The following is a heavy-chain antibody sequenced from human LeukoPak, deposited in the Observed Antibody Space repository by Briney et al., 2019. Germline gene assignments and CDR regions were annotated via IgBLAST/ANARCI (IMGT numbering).Heavy chain of an antibody. Sequence: SETLSLTCTVSGYSISSGYYWGWIRQPPGKGLEWIGSIYHSGSTYYNASLKSRVTISVDTSKNQFSLKLSSVTAADTAVYYCASRLTYDAFDIWGQGTMVTVSS. CDR3: ASRLTYDAFDI. CDR1: GYSISSGYY. J-gene: IGHJ3*02. V-gene: IGHV4-38-2*02. CDR2: IYHSGST. D-gene: IGHD1-14*01.